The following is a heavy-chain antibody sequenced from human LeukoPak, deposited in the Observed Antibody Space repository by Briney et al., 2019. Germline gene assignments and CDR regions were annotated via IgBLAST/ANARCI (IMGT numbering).Heavy chain of an antibody. CDR1: GYTFTSYG. CDR3: FSDDSSGNFDT. Sequence: ASVKVSCKASGYTFTSYGISWVRQAPGHGLEWMGWISAYNGNTKYTQKLQGRVTMTTETSSSTAYMELRSLRSDDTAVYYCFSDDSSGNFDTWGQGTPVTVSS. J-gene: IGHJ4*02. CDR2: ISAYNGNT. D-gene: IGHD3-22*01. V-gene: IGHV1-18*01.